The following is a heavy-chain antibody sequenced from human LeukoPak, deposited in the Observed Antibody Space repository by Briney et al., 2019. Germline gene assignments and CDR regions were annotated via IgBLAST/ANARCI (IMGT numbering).Heavy chain of an antibody. D-gene: IGHD5-18*01. V-gene: IGHV3-66*01. CDR3: AREIGPRQLHLWGSAFDY. Sequence: PGGTLRLSCAASGFTVSSNYMTWVRQAPGKGLEWVSVIYSGGSINYADSVKGRFTISRDNSKNTLYLQMNSLTAEDTAVYYCAREIGPRQLHLWGSAFDYWGQGTLVTVSS. J-gene: IGHJ4*02. CDR1: GFTVSSNY. CDR2: IYSGGSI.